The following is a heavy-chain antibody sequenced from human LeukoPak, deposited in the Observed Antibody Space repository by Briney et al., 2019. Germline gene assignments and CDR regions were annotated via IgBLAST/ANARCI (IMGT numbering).Heavy chain of an antibody. CDR2: IYYSGST. J-gene: IGHJ3*02. CDR1: GGSISSYY. D-gene: IGHD1-26*01. Sequence: ASETLSLTCTVSGGSISSYYWSWIRQPPGKGLEWIGYIYYSGSTNYNPSLKSRVTISVDTSKNQFSLKLSSVTAADTAVYYCARSPWEPDAFDIWGQGTMVTVSS. V-gene: IGHV4-59*01. CDR3: ARSPWEPDAFDI.